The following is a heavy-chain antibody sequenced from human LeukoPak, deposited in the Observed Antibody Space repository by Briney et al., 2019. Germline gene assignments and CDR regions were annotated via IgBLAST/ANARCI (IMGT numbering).Heavy chain of an antibody. D-gene: IGHD3-16*01. J-gene: IGHJ4*02. CDR2: VSAYNGNT. CDR1: GYTFSNYG. V-gene: IGHV1-18*01. Sequence: ASVKVSCKASGYTFSNYGISWVRQAPGQGLEWLGWVSAYNGNTNYAQKLQGRVTMTTDTSTGTAYMELKSLRSDDTALYYCARAERGMITFGGVIDYWGQGTLVTVSS. CDR3: ARAERGMITFGGVIDY.